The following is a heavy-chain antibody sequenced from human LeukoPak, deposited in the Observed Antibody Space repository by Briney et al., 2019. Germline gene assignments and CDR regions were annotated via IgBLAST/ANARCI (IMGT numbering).Heavy chain of an antibody. D-gene: IGHD5-24*01. CDR3: ARHETDGYNRYYFDY. J-gene: IGHJ4*02. CDR1: GGSISSYF. V-gene: IGHV4-59*08. CDR2: IYGSGIS. Sequence: SETLSLTCTVSGGSISSYFWSWVRPSPGKGMEWIAYIYGSGISNSNPSLKSRVSISGDTSKNQFSLKLRSVTAADTAVYYCARHETDGYNRYYFDYWGQGTLVTVSS.